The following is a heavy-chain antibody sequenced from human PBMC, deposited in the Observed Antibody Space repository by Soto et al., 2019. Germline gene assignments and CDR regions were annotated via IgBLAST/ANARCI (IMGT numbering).Heavy chain of an antibody. V-gene: IGHV5-51*01. Sequence: PGESLKISCKASRYSSANFWIGWVRQMPGKGLEWMGFIYFAGSDTRYSPSFQGQVTISADKSISTAYLQWGSLKASDTAMYYCAKRHDTSAYFDFWGQGTLVTVSS. CDR3: AKRHDTSAYFDF. J-gene: IGHJ4*02. CDR2: IYFAGSDT. CDR1: RYSSANFW. D-gene: IGHD2-2*01.